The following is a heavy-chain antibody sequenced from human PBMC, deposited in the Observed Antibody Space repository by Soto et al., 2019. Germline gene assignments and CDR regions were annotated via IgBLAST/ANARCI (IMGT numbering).Heavy chain of an antibody. CDR3: AKEGNYGYYYYYGMDV. CDR2: ISYDGSNK. D-gene: IGHD4-4*01. Sequence: PGGSLRLSCAASGFTFSSYGMHWVRQAPGKGLEWVAVISYDGSNKYYADSVRGRFTISRDNSKNTLYLQMNSLRAEDTAVYYCAKEGNYGYYYYYGMDVWGQGTTVTVS. J-gene: IGHJ6*02. CDR1: GFTFSSYG. V-gene: IGHV3-30*18.